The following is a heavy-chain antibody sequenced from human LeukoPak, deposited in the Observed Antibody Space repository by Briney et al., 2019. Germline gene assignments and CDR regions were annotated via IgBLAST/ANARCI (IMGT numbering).Heavy chain of an antibody. CDR3: ARVLGGAGTSYFDY. CDR1: GGSISSYY. D-gene: IGHD6-19*01. V-gene: IGHV4-59*01. Sequence: SETLSPTCTVSGGSISSYYWSWIRQPPGKGLEWIGYIYYSGSTNYNPSLKSRVTISVDTSKNQFSLKLSSVTAADTAVYYCARVLGGAGTSYFDYWGQGTLVTVSS. J-gene: IGHJ4*02. CDR2: IYYSGST.